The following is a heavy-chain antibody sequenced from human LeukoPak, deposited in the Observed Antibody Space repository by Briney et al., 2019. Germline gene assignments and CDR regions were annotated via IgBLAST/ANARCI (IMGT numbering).Heavy chain of an antibody. Sequence: GGSLRLSCAASGFTFSDYYMSWIRQAPGKGLEWVSYISSSGSTIYYADSVKGRFTISRDNAKNSLYLQMNSLRAEDTAVYYCARERYYDILKYYYYGMDVWGQGTTVTVSS. CDR3: ARERYYDILKYYYYGMDV. D-gene: IGHD3-9*01. V-gene: IGHV3-11*01. CDR1: GFTFSDYY. CDR2: ISSSGSTI. J-gene: IGHJ6*02.